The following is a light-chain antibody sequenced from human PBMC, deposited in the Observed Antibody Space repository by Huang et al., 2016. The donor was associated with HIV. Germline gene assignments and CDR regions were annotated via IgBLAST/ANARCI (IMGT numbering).Light chain of an antibody. CDR1: QGISSY. J-gene: IGKJ2*01. CDR3: QETYSIPYT. Sequence: DIQMTQSPSSLSASVGDRVTITCRASQGISSYLNWYQQKPGKAPKLLIYAASTLQSGVPSRVSGSGSGTDFTLTISSLQPADSATYYCQETYSIPYTFGHGTKLEIK. V-gene: IGKV1-39*01. CDR2: AAS.